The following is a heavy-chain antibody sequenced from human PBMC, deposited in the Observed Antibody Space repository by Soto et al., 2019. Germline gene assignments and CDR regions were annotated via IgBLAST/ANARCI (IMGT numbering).Heavy chain of an antibody. V-gene: IGHV3-15*01. CDR2: IKSKSDGGAR. Sequence: VQVVESGGDLVKPGGSLRLSCVTSGFMFSSAWMSGVRQAPGKGLEWVSGIKSKSDGGARDYAVPVKGRFSISRDDSKNTVYLQMNSLRAEETAVYYCVEGWNDFWGQGTLVTVSS. D-gene: IGHD1-1*01. CDR3: VEGWNDF. J-gene: IGHJ4*02. CDR1: GFMFSSAW.